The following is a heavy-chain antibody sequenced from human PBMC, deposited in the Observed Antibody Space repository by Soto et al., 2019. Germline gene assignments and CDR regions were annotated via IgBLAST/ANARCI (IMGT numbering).Heavy chain of an antibody. CDR2: ISGSGAST. CDR1: AFTFSNYA. J-gene: IGHJ1*01. V-gene: IGHV3-23*01. D-gene: IGHD6-13*01. CDR3: AKATTAAGMLN. Sequence: GGSLRVSCAASAFTFSNYAMNWVRQAPGKGLEWVSAISGSGASTYYADSVKGRFTISRDNSKNTLYLQLNSLRAEDTAVYYCAKATTAAGMLNWGQGTLVTVSS.